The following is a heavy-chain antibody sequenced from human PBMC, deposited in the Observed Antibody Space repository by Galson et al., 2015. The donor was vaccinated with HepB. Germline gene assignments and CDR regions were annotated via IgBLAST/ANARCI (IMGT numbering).Heavy chain of an antibody. D-gene: IGHD6-19*01. CDR1: GFTFNSYD. CDR2: INTVGDT. J-gene: IGHJ6*03. CDR3: ARALPGTGWNYIDV. Sequence: LRLSCAASGFTFNSYDMHWVRQGTGKGLGWVSAINTVGDTFYEDSVKGRFTISRENAKNSLYLHMSSLTAGDTVIFYCARALPGTGWNYIDVWGKGTTVIVSS. V-gene: IGHV3-13*01.